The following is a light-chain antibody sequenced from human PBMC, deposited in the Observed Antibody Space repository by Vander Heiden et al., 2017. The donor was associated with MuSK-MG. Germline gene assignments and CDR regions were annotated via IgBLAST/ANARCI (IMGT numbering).Light chain of an antibody. CDR1: QSISSY. J-gene: IGKJ5*01. Sequence: DIHMTQSPSPLSASVGDRVTITCRASQSISSYLNWYQQKPGKAPKLLIYAASSLQSGVPSRFSGSGSGTDFTLTISRLQPEDFATYYCQQSYSTPITFGQGTRLEIK. CDR2: AAS. V-gene: IGKV1-39*01. CDR3: QQSYSTPIT.